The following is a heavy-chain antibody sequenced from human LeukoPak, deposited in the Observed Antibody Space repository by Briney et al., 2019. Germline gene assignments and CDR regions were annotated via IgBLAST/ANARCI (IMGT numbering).Heavy chain of an antibody. Sequence: GGSLRPSCAASGFTFSSYGMHWVRQAPGKGLEWVAFIRYDGSNKCYADSVKGRFTISRDNSKNTLYLQMNSLRAEDTAVYYCAKSGRDGDYGWGQGTLVTVSS. CDR1: GFTFSSYG. D-gene: IGHD4-17*01. J-gene: IGHJ4*02. V-gene: IGHV3-30*02. CDR2: IRYDGSNK. CDR3: AKSGRDGDYG.